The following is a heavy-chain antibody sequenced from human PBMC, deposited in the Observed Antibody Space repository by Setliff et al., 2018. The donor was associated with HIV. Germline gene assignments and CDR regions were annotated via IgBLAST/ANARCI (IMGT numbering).Heavy chain of an antibody. J-gene: IGHJ6*02. D-gene: IGHD3-3*01. Sequence: PGGSLRLSCAASGFTFSDCSMNWVRQAPGKGLEWISYITSTGSTIFYADSVKGRFTISRDNDKNSVHLQMNSLRAEDTAVYYCARVPYFSFWSGYFDIYGMDVWGQGTAVTVSS. CDR1: GFTFSDCS. CDR3: ARVPYFSFWSGYFDIYGMDV. V-gene: IGHV3-48*01. CDR2: ITSTGSTI.